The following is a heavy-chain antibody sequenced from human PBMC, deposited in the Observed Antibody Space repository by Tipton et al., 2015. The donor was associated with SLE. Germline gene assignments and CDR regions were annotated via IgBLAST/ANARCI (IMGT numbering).Heavy chain of an antibody. CDR2: IYYSGGT. V-gene: IGHV4-59*01. CDR3: AREGGSYTAFDY. CDR1: GGSISSYY. Sequence: TLSLTCTVSGGSISSYYWSWIRQPPGKGLEWIGYIYYSGGTNYNPSLKSRVTISVDTSKNQFSLKLSSVTAADTAVYYCAREGGSYTAFDYWGQGTLVTVSS. J-gene: IGHJ4*02. D-gene: IGHD1-26*01.